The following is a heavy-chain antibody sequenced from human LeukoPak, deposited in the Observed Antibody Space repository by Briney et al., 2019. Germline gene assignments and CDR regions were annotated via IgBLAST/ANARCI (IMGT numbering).Heavy chain of an antibody. CDR1: GFTFSSYG. V-gene: IGHV3-30*18. D-gene: IGHD5-18*01. CDR3: AKDGLRGYSYGYYPDY. Sequence: GGSLRLSCAASGFTFSSYGMHWVRQAPGKGLEWVAVISYDGSNKYYADSVKGRFTISRDNSKNTLYLQMNSLRAEDTAVYYCAKDGLRGYSYGYYPDYWGQGTLVTVSS. J-gene: IGHJ4*02. CDR2: ISYDGSNK.